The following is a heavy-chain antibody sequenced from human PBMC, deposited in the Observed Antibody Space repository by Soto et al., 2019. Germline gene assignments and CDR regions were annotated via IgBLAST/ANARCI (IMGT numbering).Heavy chain of an antibody. Sequence: GGSLRLSCAASGFTFSSYGMHWVRQAPGKGLEWVAVISYDGSNKYYADSVKGRFTISRDNSKNTLYLQMNSLRAEDTAVYYCAKDPGKGDRLQFDYWGQGTLVTVSS. CDR2: ISYDGSNK. J-gene: IGHJ4*02. CDR3: AKDPGKGDRLQFDY. V-gene: IGHV3-30*18. D-gene: IGHD3-10*01. CDR1: GFTFSSYG.